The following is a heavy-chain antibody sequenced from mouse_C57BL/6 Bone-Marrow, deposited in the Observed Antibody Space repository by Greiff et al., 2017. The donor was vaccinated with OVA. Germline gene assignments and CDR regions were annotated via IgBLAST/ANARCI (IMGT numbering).Heavy chain of an antibody. D-gene: IGHD1-1*01. CDR1: GYTFTSYW. V-gene: IGHV1-7*01. J-gene: IGHJ2*01. Sequence: QVQLQQSGAELAKPGASVKLSCKASGYTFTSYWMHWVKQRPGQGLEWIGYINPSSGYTKYNQKFKDKATSTADKASSTAYMQLSSLTYEDSAVYYCARTTVVATDYWGQGTTLTVSS. CDR2: INPSSGYT. CDR3: ARTTVVATDY.